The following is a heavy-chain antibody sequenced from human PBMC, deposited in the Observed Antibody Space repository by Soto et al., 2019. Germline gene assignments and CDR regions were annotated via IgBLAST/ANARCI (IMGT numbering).Heavy chain of an antibody. V-gene: IGHV3-21*01. Sequence: PGGSLRLSCAASGFTFSSYSMNWVRQAPGKGLEWVSSISSSSSYIYYADSVKGRFTISRDNAKNSLYLQMNSLRAEDTAVYYCARDKMATICHYFDYWGQGTLVTVSS. J-gene: IGHJ4*02. CDR2: ISSSSSYI. CDR1: GFTFSSYS. CDR3: ARDKMATICHYFDY. D-gene: IGHD5-12*01.